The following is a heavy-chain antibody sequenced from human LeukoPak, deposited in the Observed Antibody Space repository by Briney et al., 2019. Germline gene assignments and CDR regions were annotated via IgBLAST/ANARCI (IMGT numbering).Heavy chain of an antibody. V-gene: IGHV1-18*01. Sequence: ASVKVSCKASGYTFTSYGISWVRQAPGQGLEWMGWISAYNGNTNYAQKLQGRVTMTTDTSTSTAYMELRSLRSDDTAVYYCARGSVEWLRPDNWFDPWGQGTLVTVSS. CDR3: ARGSVEWLRPDNWFDP. CDR2: ISAYNGNT. D-gene: IGHD5-12*01. J-gene: IGHJ5*02. CDR1: GYTFTSYG.